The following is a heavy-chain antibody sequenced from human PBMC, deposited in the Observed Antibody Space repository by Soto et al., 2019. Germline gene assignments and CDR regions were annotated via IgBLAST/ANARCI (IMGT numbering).Heavy chain of an antibody. Sequence: GESLKISCKGSGYNFANYWIGWVRQVPGKGLEWMGMIFPGDSDTKNSPSLQGQFTMSVDKSNSIAYLQWRSLKVSDTAMYHCAAGYSAGLDAFDLWRQGTLVTVSS. V-gene: IGHV5-51*01. D-gene: IGHD1-26*01. J-gene: IGHJ3*01. CDR3: AAGYSAGLDAFDL. CDR1: GYNFANYW. CDR2: IFPGDSDT.